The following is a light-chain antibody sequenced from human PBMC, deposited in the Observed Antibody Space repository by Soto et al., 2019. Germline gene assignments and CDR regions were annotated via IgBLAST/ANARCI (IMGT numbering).Light chain of an antibody. Sequence: EIVLTQTPISSAVTLGQPASISCRSSQSLVHSDGNTYLSWLHLGPGQPQRLLIYKISERFSGVPDRISGSGAGTDFTLNISRVEAEDLVTYYCMQSSQFPHTFGGGTKVEI. CDR2: KIS. J-gene: IGKJ4*01. CDR1: QSLVHSDGNTY. CDR3: MQSSQFPHT. V-gene: IGKV2-24*01.